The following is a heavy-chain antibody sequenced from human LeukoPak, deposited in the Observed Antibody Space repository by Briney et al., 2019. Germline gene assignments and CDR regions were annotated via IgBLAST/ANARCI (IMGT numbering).Heavy chain of an antibody. CDR1: GFTFSSYS. Sequence: KPGGSLRLSCAASGFTFSSYSMNWVRQAPGKGLEWVSSIISSSSYIYYADSVKGRFTISRDNAKNSLYLQMNSLRAEDTAVYYCARAGYCSGGSCYHDFDYWGQGTLVTVSS. CDR3: ARAGYCSGGSCYHDFDY. V-gene: IGHV3-21*01. J-gene: IGHJ4*02. D-gene: IGHD2-15*01. CDR2: IISSSSYI.